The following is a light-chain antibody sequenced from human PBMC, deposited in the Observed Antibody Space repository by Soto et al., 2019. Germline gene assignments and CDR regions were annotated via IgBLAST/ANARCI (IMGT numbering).Light chain of an antibody. Sequence: IRMTQSPSSFSASTGDRVTITCRASQDIKNYLAWFQQKLGKAPKSLIFAASSLQSGVPSKFIGTGSGTDFTLTISSLQAEDVETYFCQQYHSYPLTLGGGTKVDIK. J-gene: IGKJ4*01. CDR1: QDIKNY. CDR2: AAS. CDR3: QQYHSYPLT. V-gene: IGKV1-16*02.